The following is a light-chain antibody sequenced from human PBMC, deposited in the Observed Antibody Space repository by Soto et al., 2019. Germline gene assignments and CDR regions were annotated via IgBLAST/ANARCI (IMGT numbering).Light chain of an antibody. Sequence: IVMTQSPATLSVSPGERAALSCRASQNVNYNLAWYQQKPGQAPRLLIHDASVRSTAIPARFSGSGSGTEFTLTISSLQSEDFAVYYYQQYNNWPRTFGQGTKVEIK. CDR3: QQYNNWPRT. V-gene: IGKV3-15*01. J-gene: IGKJ1*01. CDR2: DAS. CDR1: QNVNYN.